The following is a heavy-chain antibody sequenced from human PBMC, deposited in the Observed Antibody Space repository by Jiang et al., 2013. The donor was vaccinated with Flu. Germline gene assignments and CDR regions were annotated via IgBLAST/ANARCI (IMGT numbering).Heavy chain of an antibody. V-gene: IGHV5-10-1*01. CDR2: IDPSDSYT. J-gene: IGHJ2*01. CDR3: ARQLYGDHWYFDL. Sequence: GAEVKKPGESLRISCKGSGYSFTSYWISWVRQMPGKGLEWMGRIDPSDSYTNYSPSSKVHVTISADKSISTAYLQWSSLKASDTAMYYCARQLYGDHWYFDLWGLAPWSLSPQ. D-gene: IGHD4-17*01. CDR1: GYSFTSYW.